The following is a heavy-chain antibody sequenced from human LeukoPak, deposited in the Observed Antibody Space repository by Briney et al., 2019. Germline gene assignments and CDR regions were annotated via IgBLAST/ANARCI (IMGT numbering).Heavy chain of an antibody. J-gene: IGHJ4*02. CDR3: TRDPLESDYLWGSYRFPFDY. D-gene: IGHD3-16*02. CDR1: GFTFGDYA. CDR2: IRSKAYGGTT. Sequence: GGSLRLSCTASGFTFGDYAMSWFRQAPGKGLEWVGFIRSKAYGGTTEYAASVKGRFTISRDDSKSIAYLQTNSLKTEDTAVYYCTRDPLESDYLWGSYRFPFDYWGQGTLVTVSS. V-gene: IGHV3-49*03.